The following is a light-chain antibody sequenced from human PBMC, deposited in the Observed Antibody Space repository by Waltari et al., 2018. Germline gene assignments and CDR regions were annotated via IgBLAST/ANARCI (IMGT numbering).Light chain of an antibody. J-gene: IGKJ5*01. Sequence: DIQLTQSPSFLSASVGDRVTITCRASQGIRSYLAWYQQKPGKAPNLLIYASSTLQSGVPSRFSGSGSGTEFTLTISSLQPEDFATYYCQHLNSYPITFGQGTRLEIK. CDR3: QHLNSYPIT. V-gene: IGKV1-9*01. CDR2: ASS. CDR1: QGIRSY.